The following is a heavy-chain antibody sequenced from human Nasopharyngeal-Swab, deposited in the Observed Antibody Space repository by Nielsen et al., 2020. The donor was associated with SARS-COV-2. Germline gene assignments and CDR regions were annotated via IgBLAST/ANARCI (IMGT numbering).Heavy chain of an antibody. CDR2: IKQDGSEK. CDR1: GFTFSSYW. CDR3: ARGPPIVVLTAILPDYYYLDV. D-gene: IGHD2-21*02. Sequence: GGSLRLSCAASGFTFSSYWMTWVRQAPGKGLEWVANIKQDGSEKYSVDSVKGRFTISRDNARNSLYLQMNNLSAEDTAVYYCARGPPIVVLTAILPDYYYLDVWGKGTTVTVSS. J-gene: IGHJ6*03. V-gene: IGHV3-7*03.